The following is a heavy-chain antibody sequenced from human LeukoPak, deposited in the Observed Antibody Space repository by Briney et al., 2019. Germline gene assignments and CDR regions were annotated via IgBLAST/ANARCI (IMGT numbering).Heavy chain of an antibody. D-gene: IGHD4-11*01. J-gene: IGHJ5*02. CDR3: AREVTLHFDP. V-gene: IGHV3-30-3*01. CDR1: EFTFSSFA. Sequence: GGSLRLSCAASEFTFSSFALHWVRQAPGKGLEWVAVISYDGSSKNHADSVKGRFTISRDNSKNTLSLQMNSLRAEDTAVYYCAREVTLHFDPWGQGTLVTVSS. CDR2: ISYDGSSK.